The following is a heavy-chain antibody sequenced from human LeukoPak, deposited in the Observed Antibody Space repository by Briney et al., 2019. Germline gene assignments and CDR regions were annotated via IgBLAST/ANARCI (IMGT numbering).Heavy chain of an antibody. Sequence: GRSLRLSCAASGFTFSSYGMHWVRQAPGKGLEWAAVISYDGSNKYYADSVKGRFTISRDNSKNTLYLQMNSLRAEDTAVYYCAKDMRIAAAGFDYWGQGTLVTVSS. CDR1: GFTFSSYG. CDR3: AKDMRIAAAGFDY. J-gene: IGHJ4*02. V-gene: IGHV3-30*18. D-gene: IGHD6-13*01. CDR2: ISYDGSNK.